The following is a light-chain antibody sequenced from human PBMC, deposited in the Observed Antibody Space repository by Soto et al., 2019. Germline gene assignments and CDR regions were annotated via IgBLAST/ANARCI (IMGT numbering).Light chain of an antibody. Sequence: EIVLTQSPGTLSLSPGGRATLSCRASQNININYLAWYQQKPGQAPRLLIYDASNRATGIPARFSGSGSGTDFTLTISSLEPEDFAVYYCQQRSNWPPTFGQGTKVDI. J-gene: IGKJ1*01. CDR3: QQRSNWPPT. V-gene: IGKV3-11*01. CDR1: QNININY. CDR2: DAS.